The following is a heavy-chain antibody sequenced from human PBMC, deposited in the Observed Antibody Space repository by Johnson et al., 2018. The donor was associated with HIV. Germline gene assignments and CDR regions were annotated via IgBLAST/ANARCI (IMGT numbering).Heavy chain of an antibody. V-gene: IGHV3-9*01. D-gene: IGHD1-26*01. CDR3: AKGRGKLLGAFDI. Sequence: EVQVVESGGGVVRPGGSLRLSCAASGFTFDDYAMHWVRQAPGKGLEWVSGISWNSGSIGYADSVKGRFTIARDNAKNYLYLQMNSLRAEDTALYYCAKGRGKLLGAFDIWGQVTIVTVSS. CDR1: GFTFDDYA. J-gene: IGHJ3*02. CDR2: ISWNSGSI.